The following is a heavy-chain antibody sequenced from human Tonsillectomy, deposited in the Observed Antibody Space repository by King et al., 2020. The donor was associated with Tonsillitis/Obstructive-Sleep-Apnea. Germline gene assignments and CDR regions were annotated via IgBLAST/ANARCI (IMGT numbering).Heavy chain of an antibody. J-gene: IGHJ5*02. CDR2: INHSESS. CDR1: GGSFSGYY. CDR3: ASLQIVVVTATQTLYNWFDP. V-gene: IGHV4-34*01. D-gene: IGHD2-21*02. Sequence: VQLQQWGAGLLKPSETLSLTCAVYGGSFSGYYWSWIRQPPGKGLEWIGEINHSESSKYNPSLKGRVTIPVDTSKNQFSPKLSSVTAADTAVYYCASLQIVVVTATQTLYNWFDPWGQGTLVTVSS.